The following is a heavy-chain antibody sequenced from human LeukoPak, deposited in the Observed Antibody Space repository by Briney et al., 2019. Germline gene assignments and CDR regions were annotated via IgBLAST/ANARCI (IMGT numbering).Heavy chain of an antibody. CDR1: GGTLSSYA. CDR3: ARGLYCGGDCYLY. D-gene: IGHD2-21*02. V-gene: IGHV1-69*05. J-gene: IGHJ4*02. CDR2: IIPIFGTA. Sequence: SVKVSCKASGGTLSSYAISWVRQAPGQGLEWMGGIIPIFGTANYAQKFQGRVTITTDESTSTAYTELSSLRSEDTAVYYCARGLYCGGDCYLYWGQGTLVTVSS.